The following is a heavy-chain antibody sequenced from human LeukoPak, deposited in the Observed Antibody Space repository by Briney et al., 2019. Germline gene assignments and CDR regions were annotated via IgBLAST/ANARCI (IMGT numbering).Heavy chain of an antibody. V-gene: IGHV1-69*05. J-gene: IGHJ4*02. CDR3: ARGDYYDSSGYYLQLDY. Sequence: SVKVSCKASGGTFSSYAISWVRQAPGQGLEWMGGIIPTFGTANYAQKFQGRVTIATDESTSTAYMELSSLRSEDTAVYYCARGDYYDSSGYYLQLDYWGQGTLVTVSS. CDR2: IIPTFGTA. D-gene: IGHD3-22*01. CDR1: GGTFSSYA.